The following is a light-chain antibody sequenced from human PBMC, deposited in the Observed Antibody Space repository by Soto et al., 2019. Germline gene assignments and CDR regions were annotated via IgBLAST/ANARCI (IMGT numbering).Light chain of an antibody. CDR1: QSISSW. J-gene: IGKJ5*01. Sequence: DIQMTQSPSTLSASVGARVPITCRASQSISSWLAWYQQKPGKATKLLIYDASSLESGVPSKFSGCGSGTEFTLTISSLKPDDFATYYCQQYNSYSITVGLGTRREIK. CDR3: QQYNSYSIT. V-gene: IGKV1-5*01. CDR2: DAS.